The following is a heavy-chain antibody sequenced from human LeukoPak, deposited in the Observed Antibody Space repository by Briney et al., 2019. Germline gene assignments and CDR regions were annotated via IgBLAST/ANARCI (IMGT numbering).Heavy chain of an antibody. J-gene: IGHJ4*02. CDR1: GGSISSSSYY. Sequence: PSETLSLTCTVSGGSISSSSYYWGWIRQPPGKGLECIGSIYYSGRNYYNPSLKSRVTISVDTSKNQFSLKLSSVTAADTAVYYCATVSGYHWESYFDYWGQGTLVTDSS. CDR2: IYYSGRN. D-gene: IGHD5-12*01. V-gene: IGHV4-39*07. CDR3: ATVSGYHWESYFDY.